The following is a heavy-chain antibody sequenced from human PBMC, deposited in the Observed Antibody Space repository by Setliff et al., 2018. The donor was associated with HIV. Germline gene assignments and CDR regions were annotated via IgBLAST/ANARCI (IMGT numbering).Heavy chain of an antibody. CDR3: ANGVGRV. CDR1: GFGFSGYF. CDR2: IGYSGTPI. Sequence: PGGSLRLSCAASGFGFSGYFMSWIRQTPRKGLEWISYIGYSGTPIYYADSVKGRFTISRDNSKDTLFLQMNSLRTEDTAVYFCANGVGRVGGQGTQVTVSS. V-gene: IGHV3-11*04. D-gene: IGHD2-8*01. J-gene: IGHJ4*02.